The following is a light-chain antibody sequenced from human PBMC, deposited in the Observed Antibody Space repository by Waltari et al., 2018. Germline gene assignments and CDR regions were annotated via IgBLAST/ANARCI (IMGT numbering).Light chain of an antibody. CDR3: QQRGSWPPYT. Sequence: EIVLTQSPATLSLSPGERATLSCRASQSISNYLAWYQQKPGQAPRLLLYDASNRATGIPARFSGSGSGTDFTLTISSLEPEDFAIYYCQQRGSWPPYTFGQGTKLEIK. J-gene: IGKJ2*01. CDR2: DAS. CDR1: QSISNY. V-gene: IGKV3-11*01.